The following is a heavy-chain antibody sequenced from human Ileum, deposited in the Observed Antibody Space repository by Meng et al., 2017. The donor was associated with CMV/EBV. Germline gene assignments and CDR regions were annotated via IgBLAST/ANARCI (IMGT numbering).Heavy chain of an antibody. CDR2: IYTGGST. V-gene: IGHV3-66*02. Sequence: LSCAVSCLTVSNDYMNWVRQAPGKGLEWVSVIYTGGSTDYADSVKGRFTISRDNSKNTLYLQMNSLRPEDTAVYYCARGGSYYGYFDYWGQGTLVTVSS. CDR1: CLTVSNDY. CDR3: ARGGSYYGYFDY. J-gene: IGHJ4*02. D-gene: IGHD1-26*01.